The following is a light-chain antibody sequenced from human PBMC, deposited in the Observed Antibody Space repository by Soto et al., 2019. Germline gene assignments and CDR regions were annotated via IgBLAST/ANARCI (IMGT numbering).Light chain of an antibody. CDR1: SGDIGTYNY. Sequence: QSALAQPASVSGSPGQSITISCAGTSGDIGTYNYVSWYQQHPGEAPKLLICEVNKRPSGVSNRFYGSKSGTTASLTISGLQAEDEADYYCSSYTTTNTLYVFGTGTKVTV. J-gene: IGLJ1*01. CDR3: SSYTTTNTLYV. V-gene: IGLV2-14*01. CDR2: EVN.